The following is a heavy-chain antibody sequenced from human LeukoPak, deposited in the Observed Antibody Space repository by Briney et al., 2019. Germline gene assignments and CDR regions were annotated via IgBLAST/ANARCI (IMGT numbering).Heavy chain of an antibody. CDR1: GFTFSSYA. V-gene: IGHV3-23*01. D-gene: IGHD6-13*01. CDR2: ISGSGGST. J-gene: IGHJ4*02. CDR3: AKDGGGAAAGTYELDY. Sequence: GGSLRLSCAASGFTFSSYAMSWVRQAPGKGLEWVSAISGSGGSTYYADSVKGRFTISRDNSKNTLYLQMNSLRAEDTAVYYCAKDGGGAAAGTYELDYWGQGTLVTVSS.